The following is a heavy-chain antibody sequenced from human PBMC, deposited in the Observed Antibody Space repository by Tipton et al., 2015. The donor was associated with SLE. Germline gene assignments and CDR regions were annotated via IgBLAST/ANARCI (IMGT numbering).Heavy chain of an antibody. Sequence: SLRLSCAASGFTFSSYEMNWVRQAPGKGLEWVANIKQDGSEKYYVDSVQGRFTISRDNSKNTLYLQMNSLRAEDTAVYYCAKGRGGYVGYWGQGTLVTVSS. J-gene: IGHJ4*02. CDR2: IKQDGSEK. CDR3: AKGRGGYVGY. D-gene: IGHD5-24*01. V-gene: IGHV3-7*03. CDR1: GFTFSSYE.